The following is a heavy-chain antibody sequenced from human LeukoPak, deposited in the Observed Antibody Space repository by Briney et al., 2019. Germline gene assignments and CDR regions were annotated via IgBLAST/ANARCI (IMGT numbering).Heavy chain of an antibody. J-gene: IGHJ6*02. V-gene: IGHV1-2*02. CDR3: AREGYDSNGCHYYYYGIDV. CDR1: GYTFTGYY. D-gene: IGHD3-22*01. CDR2: INPNSGGT. Sequence: GASVKVSCKASGYTFTGYYMHWVRQAPGQGLEWMGWINPNSGGTNYAQKFQGRVTMTRDTSINTAYMELTRLTADDTAVYHCAREGYDSNGCHYYYYGIDVWGQGTTVTVSS.